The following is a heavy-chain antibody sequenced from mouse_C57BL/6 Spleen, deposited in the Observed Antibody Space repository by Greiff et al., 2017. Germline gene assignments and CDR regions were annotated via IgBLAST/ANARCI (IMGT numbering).Heavy chain of an antibody. CDR1: GYTFTDYY. CDR3: ARSYSNYRGNMDY. D-gene: IGHD2-5*01. J-gene: IGHJ4*01. CDR2: IYPGSGNT. Sequence: QVQLKESGAELVRPGASVKLSCKASGYTFTDYYINWVKQRPGQGLEWIARIYPGSGNTYYNEKFKGKATITADTSSNTAYLQLSSLTSEDTAIYYCARSYSNYRGNMDYWGQGTSVTVSS. V-gene: IGHV1-76*01.